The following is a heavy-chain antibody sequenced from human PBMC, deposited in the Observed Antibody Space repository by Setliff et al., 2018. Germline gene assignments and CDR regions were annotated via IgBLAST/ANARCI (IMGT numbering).Heavy chain of an antibody. CDR1: GGSFSGYY. CDR2: INHSGSS. CDR3: ARGPRYSGSYYVNY. V-gene: IGHV4-34*01. J-gene: IGHJ4*02. Sequence: PSETLSLTCAVYGGSFSGYYWTWIRQPPGKGLEWIGEINHSGSSNYNPSLKSRVTISVDTSKNQFSLNLSSVTAADTAVYYCARGPRYSGSYYVNYWGQGTLVTVSS. D-gene: IGHD1-26*01.